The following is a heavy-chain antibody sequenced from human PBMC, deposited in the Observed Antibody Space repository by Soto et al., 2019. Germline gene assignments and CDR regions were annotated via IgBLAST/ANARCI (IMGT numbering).Heavy chain of an antibody. J-gene: IGHJ4*02. CDR3: AKDATRSSASYYIDY. CDR1: GFTFSILA. Sequence: GGSLRLSCAASGFTFSILAMGWVRQAPGKGLEWVSVIDYTGGTTYYTDSVKGRFIISRDNSKKMLYLQMNSLRTEDTAIYYCAKDATRSSASYYIDYWGRGALVTVSS. V-gene: IGHV3-23*01. D-gene: IGHD6-19*01. CDR2: IDYTGGTT.